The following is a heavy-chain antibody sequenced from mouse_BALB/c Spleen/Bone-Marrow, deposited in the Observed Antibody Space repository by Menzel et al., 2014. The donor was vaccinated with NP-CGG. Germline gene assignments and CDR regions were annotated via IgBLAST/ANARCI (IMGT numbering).Heavy chain of an antibody. CDR1: GFTFSDYY. J-gene: IGHJ4*01. CDR2: INDGGSYT. D-gene: IGHD2-1*01. CDR3: ARDGNFDMDY. V-gene: IGHV5-4*02. Sequence: EVNVVESGGGLVKPGGSLKLSCAVSGFTFSDYYMYWVRQNPEKRLEWVATINDGGSYTYYPDSVKGRFTISRDNAKNNLYLQMSSLKSEDTAMYYCARDGNFDMDYWGQGTSVTVSS.